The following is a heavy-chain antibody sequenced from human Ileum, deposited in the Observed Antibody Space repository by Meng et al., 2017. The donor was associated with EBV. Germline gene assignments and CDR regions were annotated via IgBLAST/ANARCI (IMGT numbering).Heavy chain of an antibody. D-gene: IGHD3-22*01. V-gene: IGHV6-1*02. J-gene: IGHJ4*02. CDR2: TYYRSKWYN. Sequence: GRQQQSGPGLGKPSQTLPLARAIYGDSVPSNRAAWNWSRQSPSRGLEWLGRTYYRSKWYNDYAVSVKSRITINPDTSKNQFSLQLNSVTPEDTAVYYCARDSSSSAYSPFDYWGQGTLVTVSS. CDR3: ARDSSSSAYSPFDY. CDR1: GDSVPSNRAA.